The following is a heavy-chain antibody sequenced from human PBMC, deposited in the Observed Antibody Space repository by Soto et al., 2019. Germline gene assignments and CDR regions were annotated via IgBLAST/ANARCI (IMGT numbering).Heavy chain of an antibody. CDR3: ARLGDYYQACDY. Sequence: QVQLQESGPGLVKPSETLSLTCSVSGGSMHSYYWSWFRQPPGKGLEWIGYIYYTGTTNYFPSLKSRATISIATSRNQCSLNLTSVTAADTAVYYGARLGDYYQACDYGGQGTLVTVSS. CDR1: GGSMHSYY. CDR2: IYYTGTT. D-gene: IGHD3-22*01. V-gene: IGHV4-59*08. J-gene: IGHJ4*02.